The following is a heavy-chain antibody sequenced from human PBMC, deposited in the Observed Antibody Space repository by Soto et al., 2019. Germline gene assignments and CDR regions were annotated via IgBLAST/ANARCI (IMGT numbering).Heavy chain of an antibody. Sequence: GSLRLSCAASGFSFSDYYMTWIRRAPGKGLEWVSYISSSGVTIYYADSVKGRFTVSRDNVRNSLSLQMNSLRAEDTAVYYCARDMKYSSGWSFDYWGQGTLVTVSS. CDR3: ARDMKYSSGWSFDY. D-gene: IGHD6-19*01. CDR1: GFSFSDYY. CDR2: ISSSGVTI. J-gene: IGHJ4*02. V-gene: IGHV3-11*01.